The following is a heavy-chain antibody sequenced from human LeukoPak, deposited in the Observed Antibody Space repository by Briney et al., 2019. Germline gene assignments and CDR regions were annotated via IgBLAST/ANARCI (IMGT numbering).Heavy chain of an antibody. J-gene: IGHJ6*02. V-gene: IGHV3-30-3*01. Sequence: PGGSLRPSCTASGFNFNNYAIHWVRQAPGKGLEWVALVSYDGAKKYYGDSVKGRLTISRDNSLHTVYLQMNSLREEDTAVYYCAKDQAAAGTDAPMDVWGRGTTVIVSS. CDR3: AKDQAAAGTDAPMDV. D-gene: IGHD6-13*01. CDR1: GFNFNNYA. CDR2: VSYDGAKK.